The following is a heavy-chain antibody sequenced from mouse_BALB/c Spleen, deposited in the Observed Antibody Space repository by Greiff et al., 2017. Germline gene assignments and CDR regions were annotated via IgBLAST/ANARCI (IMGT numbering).Heavy chain of an antibody. J-gene: IGHJ4*01. Sequence: EVKLLESGGGLVQPGGSLKLSCAASGFAFSRYWMSWVRQAPGKGLEWIGEIHPDSSTINYTPSLKDKFIISRDNAKNTLYLQMSKMRSEDTALYYCARRTPMDDWGQGTSVTVSS. CDR3: ARRTPMDD. CDR2: IHPDSSTI. V-gene: IGHV4-1*02. CDR1: GFAFSRYW.